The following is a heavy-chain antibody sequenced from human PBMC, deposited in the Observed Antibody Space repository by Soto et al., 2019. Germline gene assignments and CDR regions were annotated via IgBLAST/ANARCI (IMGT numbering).Heavy chain of an antibody. V-gene: IGHV4-59*01. CDR3: AREGTAMVDY. CDR1: GDSFSSYY. Sequence: SETLSLTCTVSGDSFSSYYWNWIRQPPGKGLEWIGYIYYTGSTNYNPSLKSRVTMTRDTSISTAYMELSRLRSDDTAVYYCAREGTAMVDYWGQGTLVTVS. D-gene: IGHD5-18*01. J-gene: IGHJ4*02. CDR2: IYYTGST.